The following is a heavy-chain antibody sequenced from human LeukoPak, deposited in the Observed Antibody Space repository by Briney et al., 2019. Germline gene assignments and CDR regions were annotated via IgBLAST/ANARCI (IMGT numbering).Heavy chain of an antibody. D-gene: IGHD5-18*01. V-gene: IGHV3-23*01. J-gene: IGHJ4*02. CDR2: ISGSGVST. Sequence: GGSLRLSCAASGFTFNIYAINWVRQAPGKGLEWVAVISGSGVSTRDADSVKGRFTISRDNSKNTLYLQMSSLRAEDTAVYYCAKDHMSSPVTYGYSFDSWGQGTLVTVSS. CDR1: GFTFNIYA. CDR3: AKDHMSSPVTYGYSFDS.